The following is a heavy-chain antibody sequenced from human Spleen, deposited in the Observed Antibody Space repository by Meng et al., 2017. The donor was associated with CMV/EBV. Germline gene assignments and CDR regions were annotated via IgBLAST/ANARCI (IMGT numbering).Heavy chain of an antibody. V-gene: IGHV4-38-2*02. CDR1: GYSISSGYY. J-gene: IGHJ4*02. CDR3: SRVSVGTYYFDY. Sequence: GSLRLSCSVSGYSISSGYYWGWIRQPPGKGLEWMGSIYHSGSTYYNPSLKSRVTISVDTSKNQFTLRLNSVTAADTAVYYCSRVSVGTYYFDYWGQGTLVTVSS. CDR2: IYHSGST. D-gene: IGHD1-1*01.